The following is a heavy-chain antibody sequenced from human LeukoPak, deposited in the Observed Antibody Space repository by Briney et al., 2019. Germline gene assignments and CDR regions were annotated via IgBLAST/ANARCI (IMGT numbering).Heavy chain of an antibody. D-gene: IGHD3-10*01. V-gene: IGHV4-61*01. CDR2: IYSSGST. CDR1: GGSISSSSYY. Sequence: SETLSLTCTVSGGSISSSSYYCNWLRQPPGEGLEWIGFIYSSGSTAYNPSLESRVTISLDTSKNQFSLRLNSVTAADTAVYYCAKTYYSSSGSWDWGQGTLVTVSS. CDR3: AKTYYSSSGSWD. J-gene: IGHJ1*01.